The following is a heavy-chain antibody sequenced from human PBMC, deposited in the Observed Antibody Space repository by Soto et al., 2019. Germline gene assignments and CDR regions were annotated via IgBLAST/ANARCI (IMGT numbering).Heavy chain of an antibody. V-gene: IGHV3-48*01. CDR3: ARSPTPSGLNRRYFDY. CDR1: GFTFSSYS. J-gene: IGHJ4*02. CDR2: ISTSSSTI. Sequence: EVQLVESGGGLVQPGGSLRLSCAASGFTFSSYSMNCVRQAPGKGLEWVSCISTSSSTIYYADSVNGRFTISKDNAKNSLYLQMNSLRADDTAVYYCARSPTPSGLNRRYFDYWGQGALVTVSS. D-gene: IGHD1-26*01.